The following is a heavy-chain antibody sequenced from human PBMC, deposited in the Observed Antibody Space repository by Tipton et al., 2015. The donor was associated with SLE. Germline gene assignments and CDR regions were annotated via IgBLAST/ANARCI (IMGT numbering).Heavy chain of an antibody. Sequence: TLSLTCTVSGGSISSSSYYWGWIRQPPGKRLEWIGSIYYTGSTYYNPSLKSRVTMSVDTSENEFSLKLTSVTAADTAVYYCAGHCQIYSFVDWGQGSLVAVSS. J-gene: IGHJ4*02. D-gene: IGHD2-21*01. V-gene: IGHV4-39*07. CDR1: GGSISSSSYY. CDR3: AGHCQIYSFVD. CDR2: IYYTGST.